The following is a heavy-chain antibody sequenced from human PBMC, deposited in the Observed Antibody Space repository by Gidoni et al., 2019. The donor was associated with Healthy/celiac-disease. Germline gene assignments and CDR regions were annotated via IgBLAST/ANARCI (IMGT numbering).Heavy chain of an antibody. Sequence: QVQLQQWGAGLLKPSETLSLTCAVYGGSFSGYYWSWIRKPPGKGLEWIGEINHSGSTNYNPSLKSRVTISVDTSKNQFSLKLSSVTAADTAVYYCARARGIGGYDYWGQGTLVTVSS. J-gene: IGHJ4*02. CDR3: ARARGIGGYDY. D-gene: IGHD3-10*01. V-gene: IGHV4-34*01. CDR2: INHSGST. CDR1: GGSFSGYY.